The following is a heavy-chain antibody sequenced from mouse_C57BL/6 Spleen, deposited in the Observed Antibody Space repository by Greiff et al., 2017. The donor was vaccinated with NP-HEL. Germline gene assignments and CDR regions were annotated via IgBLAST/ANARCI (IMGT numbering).Heavy chain of an antibody. CDR2: IRNKANGYTT. Sequence: EVKLMESGGGLVQPGGSLSLSCAASGFTFTDYYMSWVRQPPGKALEWLGFIRNKANGYTTEYSASVKGRFTISRDNSQSILYLQMNALRSEDSATYYCARSTYDYYGGFAYWGQGTLVTVSA. J-gene: IGHJ3*01. V-gene: IGHV7-3*01. D-gene: IGHD1-1*01. CDR1: GFTFTDYY. CDR3: ARSTYDYYGGFAY.